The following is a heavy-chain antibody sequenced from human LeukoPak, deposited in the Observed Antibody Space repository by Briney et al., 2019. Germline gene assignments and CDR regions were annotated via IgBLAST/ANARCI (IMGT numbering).Heavy chain of an antibody. D-gene: IGHD2-2*01. CDR2: IWYDGSNK. Sequence: PGRSLRLPCAASGFTFSSYGMHWVRQAPGKGLEWVAVIWYDGSNKYYADSVKGRFTISRDNSKNTLYLQMNSLRAEDTAVYYCAREFGLVVPAAMPTYYYYGMDVWGQGTTVTVSS. CDR1: GFTFSSYG. J-gene: IGHJ6*02. V-gene: IGHV3-33*01. CDR3: AREFGLVVPAAMPTYYYYGMDV.